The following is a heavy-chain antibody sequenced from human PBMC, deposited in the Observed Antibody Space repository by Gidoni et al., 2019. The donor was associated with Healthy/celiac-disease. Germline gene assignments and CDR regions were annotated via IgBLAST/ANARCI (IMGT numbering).Heavy chain of an antibody. Sequence: QMQLVQSGAEVKKTGSSVKVSCKASGYTFTYRYLHWVRQAPGQALEWMGWITPFNGNTNYAQKFQDRVTITRDRSMSTAYMELSSLRSEDTAMYYCASTYCSSTSCYYPDAFDIWGQGTMVTVSS. D-gene: IGHD2-2*01. J-gene: IGHJ3*02. CDR3: ASTYCSSTSCYYPDAFDI. V-gene: IGHV1-45*02. CDR2: ITPFNGNT. CDR1: GYTFTYRY.